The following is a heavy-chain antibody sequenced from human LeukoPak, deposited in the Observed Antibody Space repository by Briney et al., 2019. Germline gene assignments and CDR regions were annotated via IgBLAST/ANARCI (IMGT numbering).Heavy chain of an antibody. Sequence: ASVKVSCKVSGYTLTELSMHWVRQAPGKGLEWMGGFDPEDGETIYAQKFQGRVTMTEDTSTDTAYMELSSLRSEDTAVYYCATVMSGGYANSPFDYWGQGTLVTVSS. CDR2: FDPEDGET. CDR3: ATVMSGGYANSPFDY. CDR1: GYTLTELS. J-gene: IGHJ4*02. V-gene: IGHV1-24*01. D-gene: IGHD1-26*01.